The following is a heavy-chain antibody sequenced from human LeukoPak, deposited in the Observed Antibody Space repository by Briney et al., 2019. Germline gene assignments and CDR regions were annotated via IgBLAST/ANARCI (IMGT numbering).Heavy chain of an antibody. CDR1: GGSISSYY. J-gene: IGHJ4*02. D-gene: IGHD6-19*01. V-gene: IGHV4-4*07. Sequence: SETLSLTCTVSGGSISSYYWSWIRQPAGKGLEWIGRIYTSGSTNYNPSLKSRVTISVDTSKNQFSLKLSSVTAADTAVYYCARPYSSGWFRWGHYFDYWGQGTLVTVSS. CDR2: IYTSGST. CDR3: ARPYSSGWFRWGHYFDY.